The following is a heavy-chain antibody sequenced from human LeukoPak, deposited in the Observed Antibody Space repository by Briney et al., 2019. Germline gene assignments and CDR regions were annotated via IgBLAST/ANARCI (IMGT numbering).Heavy chain of an antibody. CDR3: AREEMATIKVDY. CDR2: ISSSSSYI. J-gene: IGHJ4*02. CDR1: GFTFSSYS. V-gene: IGHV3-21*01. D-gene: IGHD5-24*01. Sequence: GGSLRLSRAASGFTFSSYSMTWVRQAPGKGLEWVSSISSSSSYIYYADSVKGRFTISRDNAKNSLYLQMNSLRAEDTAVYYCAREEMATIKVDYWGQGTLVTVSS.